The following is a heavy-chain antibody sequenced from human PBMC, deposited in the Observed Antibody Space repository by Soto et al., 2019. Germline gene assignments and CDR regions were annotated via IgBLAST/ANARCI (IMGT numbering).Heavy chain of an antibody. Sequence: SETLSLTCNVSGGSVSSGSYFWSWIRQPPGKGLEWIGYIYNSGNTKYNPSLKSRVTISADTSKNQFSLKLSSVTAADTAVYHCAREGRVATFDYWGQGSLVTVS. CDR3: AREGRVATFDY. V-gene: IGHV4-61*01. J-gene: IGHJ4*02. D-gene: IGHD5-12*01. CDR2: IYNSGNT. CDR1: GGSVSSGSYF.